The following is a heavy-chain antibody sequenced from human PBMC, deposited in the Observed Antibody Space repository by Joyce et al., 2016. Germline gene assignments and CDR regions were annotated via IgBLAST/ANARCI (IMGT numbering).Heavy chain of an antibody. CDR1: GYSFTSYW. CDR2: IDPSDSYT. J-gene: IGHJ3*02. CDR3: ARHSPIVVVPAVGDAFDI. D-gene: IGHD2-2*01. V-gene: IGHV5-10-1*01. Sequence: EVQLVQSGAEVKKPGESLRISCKGSGYSFTSYWISWVRQMPGKGLEWMGRIDPSDSYTNYSPSCQGHVTISADKSISTAYLQWSSLKASDTAMYYCARHSPIVVVPAVGDAFDIWGQGTMVTVSA.